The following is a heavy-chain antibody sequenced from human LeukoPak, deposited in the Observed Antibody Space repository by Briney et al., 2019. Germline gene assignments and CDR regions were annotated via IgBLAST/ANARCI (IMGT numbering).Heavy chain of an antibody. Sequence: PGGSLRLSCAASGFTFSSYSMNWVRQAPGKGLEWVSSITRSNYIYYADSVKGRFTISRDNAKNSLYLQMNSLRAEDTAVYYCVRDRYYVPDYWGQGTLVTVSS. CDR1: GFTFSSYS. CDR3: VRDRYYVPDY. D-gene: IGHD3-10*02. J-gene: IGHJ4*02. CDR2: ITRSNYI. V-gene: IGHV3-21*06.